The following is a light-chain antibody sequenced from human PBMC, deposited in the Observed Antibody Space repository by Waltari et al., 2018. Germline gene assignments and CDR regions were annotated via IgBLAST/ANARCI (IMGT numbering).Light chain of an antibody. CDR1: QSLLHADGETY. CDR3: MQGVNLPHT. CDR2: EVS. Sequence: DIVMTQSPHSLSVTAGQPASISCKSSQSLLHADGETYLSWFLQKAGQPPQLLIYEVSSRLSGVPDRFSASGSGTDFTLRFSRVEAEDVGVYYCMQGVNLPHTFGQGTKLEI. J-gene: IGKJ2*01. V-gene: IGKV2-29*02.